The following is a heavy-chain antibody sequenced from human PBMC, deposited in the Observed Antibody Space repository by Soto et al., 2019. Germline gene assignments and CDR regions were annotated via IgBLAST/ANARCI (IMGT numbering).Heavy chain of an antibody. V-gene: IGHV1-69*12. J-gene: IGHJ4*02. CDR2: VIPIFGTA. CDR1: GGTFSSSA. CDR3: ASLLRGYSGTGDY. D-gene: IGHD5-12*01. Sequence: QVQLVQSGAEVKKPGSSVKVSCKASGGTFSSSAISWVRQAPGQGLEWMGGVIPIFGTANYAKKFQGRVTITADESTSTAYMELSSLRSADTAVYYCASLLRGYSGTGDYWGQGTLVTVSS.